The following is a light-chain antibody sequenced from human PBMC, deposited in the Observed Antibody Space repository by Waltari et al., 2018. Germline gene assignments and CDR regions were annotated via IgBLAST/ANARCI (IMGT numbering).Light chain of an antibody. CDR3: QQYGRSPPT. CDR2: GAS. V-gene: IGKV3-20*01. J-gene: IGKJ2*01. CDR1: QSVSNNY. Sequence: EIVLTQSPGTLSLSPGERATLSCWASQSVSNNYLAWYQQKPGQAPRLLICGASNRATGIPDRFRGSGSGTDFTLTISRLEPEDFAVYSCQQYGRSPPTFGQGTKLEIK.